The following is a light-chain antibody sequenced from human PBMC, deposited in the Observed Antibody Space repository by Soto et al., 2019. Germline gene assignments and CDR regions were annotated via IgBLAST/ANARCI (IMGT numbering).Light chain of an antibody. Sequence: DIQMTQSPSSLSASVGDRVTITCRAGQDINIYLAWYQQKPGKVPKLLISAASTLQSGVPSRFSGSGSGTDSTLTISSLQPEDVATYYCQKYDDAPLTFGGGTTMEIK. J-gene: IGKJ4*01. V-gene: IGKV1-27*01. CDR3: QKYDDAPLT. CDR2: AAS. CDR1: QDINIY.